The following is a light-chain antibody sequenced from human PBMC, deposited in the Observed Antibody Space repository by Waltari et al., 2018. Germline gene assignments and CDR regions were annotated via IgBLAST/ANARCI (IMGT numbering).Light chain of an antibody. J-gene: IGKJ1*01. CDR2: HAS. CDR1: QSIGIY. Sequence: EIVLTQSPGTLSLSPGERATLSCRASQSIGIYLAWYQQKSGQAPRLLIYHASSRATGIPDRFSGSGSGTGFSLTISRLEPEDFAVYYCQNYERLPATFGQGTKVEIK. V-gene: IGKV3-20*01. CDR3: QNYERLPAT.